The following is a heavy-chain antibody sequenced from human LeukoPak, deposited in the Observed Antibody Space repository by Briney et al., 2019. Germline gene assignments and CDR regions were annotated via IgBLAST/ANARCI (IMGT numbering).Heavy chain of an antibody. J-gene: IGHJ4*02. V-gene: IGHV1-2*02. CDR2: INPNSGGT. D-gene: IGHD5-12*01. CDR3: ARNQVGGYRGYDILGLLDS. Sequence: ASVKVSRKASGYTFTGYYMHWVRQAPGQGLEWMGWINPNSGGTNYAQKFQGRVTMTRDTAISTAYMELSRLRSDDTAVYYCARNQVGGYRGYDILGLLDSWGQGTLVTVSS. CDR1: GYTFTGYY.